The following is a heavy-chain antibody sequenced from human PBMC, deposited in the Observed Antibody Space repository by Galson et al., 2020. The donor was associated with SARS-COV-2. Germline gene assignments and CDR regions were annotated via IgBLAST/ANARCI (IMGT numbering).Heavy chain of an antibody. Sequence: KIGESLKISCAASGFTFSSYSMNWVRQAPGKGLEWVSSISSSSSYIYYADSVKGRFTISRDNAKNSLYLQMNSLRAEDTAVYYCAREKSIAARKGVDYWGQGTLVTVSS. CDR3: AREKSIAARKGVDY. V-gene: IGHV3-21*01. CDR2: ISSSSSYI. CDR1: GFTFSSYS. J-gene: IGHJ4*02. D-gene: IGHD6-6*01.